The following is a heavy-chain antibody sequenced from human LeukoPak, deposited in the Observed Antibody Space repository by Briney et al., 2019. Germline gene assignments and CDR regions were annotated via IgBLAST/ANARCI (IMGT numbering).Heavy chain of an antibody. J-gene: IGHJ4*02. D-gene: IGHD1-26*01. Sequence: GGSLRLSCAASGFMFDDYSMHWVRQAPGKGLEWVSFISSSSTYIYYADSLKGRFTISRDNAKNSLYLQMNSLRAEDTAVYYCARDGVAELMSALDYWGQGILVTVSS. CDR3: ARDGVAELMSALDY. V-gene: IGHV3-21*06. CDR1: GFMFDDYS. CDR2: ISSSSTYI.